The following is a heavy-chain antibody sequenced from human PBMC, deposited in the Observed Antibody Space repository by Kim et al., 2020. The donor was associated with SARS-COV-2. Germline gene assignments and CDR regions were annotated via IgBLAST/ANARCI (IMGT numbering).Heavy chain of an antibody. CDR1: GGSFSGYY. Sequence: SETLSLTCAVYGGSFSGYYWSWIRQPPGKGLEWIGEINHSGSTNYNPSLKSRVTISVDTSKNQFSLKLSSVTAADTAVYYCSRSNTISHFYYYYYGMAV. J-gene: IGHJ6*01. CDR3: SRSNTISHFYYYYYGMAV. CDR2: INHSGST. V-gene: IGHV4-34*01. D-gene: IGHD3-9*01.